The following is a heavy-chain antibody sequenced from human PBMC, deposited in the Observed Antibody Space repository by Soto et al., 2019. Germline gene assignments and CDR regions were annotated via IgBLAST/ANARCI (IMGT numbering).Heavy chain of an antibody. J-gene: IGHJ4*02. CDR1: GFTVRGNY. D-gene: IGHD3-16*01. CDR3: ATALDARWAPWLDH. Sequence: EVQLVESGGGLVQPGGSLRLSCVASGFTVRGNYMSWARQAPGKGLEWVSVIYSDDTTYYADSVKGRFTISRDNSKSTLYLQMNSLRAEDTAVYFCATALDARWAPWLDHWAQGTLVTVSS. CDR2: IYSDDTT. V-gene: IGHV3-66*01.